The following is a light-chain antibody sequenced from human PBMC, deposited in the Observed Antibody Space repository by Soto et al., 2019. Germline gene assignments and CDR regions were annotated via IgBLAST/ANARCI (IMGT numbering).Light chain of an antibody. J-gene: IGKJ3*01. CDR2: GAS. CDR3: QQLQRTPFT. CDR1: PDISRY. Sequence: QLTQYPSSLSASVGDRVTITCRASPDISRYLAWSQQRAGKAPKLLIYGASTLQSGVPSRFSGSGSGTEFTLTISSLQPEDCATYHCQQLQRTPFTFGPGTTVDV. V-gene: IGKV1-9*01.